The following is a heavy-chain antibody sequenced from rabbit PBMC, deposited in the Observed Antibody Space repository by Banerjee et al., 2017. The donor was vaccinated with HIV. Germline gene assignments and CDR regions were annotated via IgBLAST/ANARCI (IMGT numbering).Heavy chain of an antibody. D-gene: IGHD8-1*01. V-gene: IGHV1S40*01. CDR3: ARYTGSSFSSYAMDL. CDR2: IGGSSSGFT. J-gene: IGHJ6*01. CDR1: GFSFSSSDY. Sequence: QSLEESGGGLVQPEGSLTLTCTASGFSFSSSDYMCWVRQAPGKGLEWISCIGGSSSGFTYSATWAKGRFTCSKTSSTTVTLQMTSLTVADTATYFCARYTGSSFSSYAMDLWGQGTLVTVS.